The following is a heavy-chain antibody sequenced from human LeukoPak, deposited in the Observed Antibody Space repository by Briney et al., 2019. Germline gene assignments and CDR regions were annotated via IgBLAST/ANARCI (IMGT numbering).Heavy chain of an antibody. CDR2: IWYDESQE. V-gene: IGHV3-33*01. D-gene: IGHD1-1*01. J-gene: IGHJ4*02. CDR1: GFTFSRYG. CDR3: ARDFRGRPRDDSYFDF. Sequence: GGSLRLSCAASGFTFSRYGMHWVRQAPGKGLEWVAVIWYDESQEFYADCVKGRFTISRDNSKNTLYLQMNSLRAEDTAVFYCARDFRGRPRDDSYFDFWGQGTLVTVSS.